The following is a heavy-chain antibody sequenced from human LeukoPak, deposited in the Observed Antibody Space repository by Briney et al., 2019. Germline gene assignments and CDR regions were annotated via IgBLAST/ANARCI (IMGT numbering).Heavy chain of an antibody. V-gene: IGHV4-39*07. Sequence: SETLSLTCTVSGGSIISSSYYWGWIRQPPGKGLEWIGTIYYSGSTNYNPSLKSRVTISVDTSKNQFSLKLSSVTAADTAVYYCARAGCYSGSYNDYWGQGTLVTVSS. CDR3: ARAGCYSGSYNDY. CDR2: IYYSGST. CDR1: GGSIISSSYY. J-gene: IGHJ4*02. D-gene: IGHD1-26*01.